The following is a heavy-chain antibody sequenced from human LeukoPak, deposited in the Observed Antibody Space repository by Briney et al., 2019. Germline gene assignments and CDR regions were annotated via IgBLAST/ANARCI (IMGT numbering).Heavy chain of an antibody. J-gene: IGHJ2*01. CDR3: ARWRDYYDSSGYSYWYFDL. CDR1: GGSISNYY. D-gene: IGHD3-22*01. Sequence: SETLSLTCTVSGGSISNYYWSWIRQPPGKGLEWIGHIHYSGSTNYNSSLKSRVSISVHTSKNQFSLKLSSVTGADTAVYYCARWRDYYDSSGYSYWYFDLWGRGTLVTVSA. CDR2: IHYSGST. V-gene: IGHV4-59*01.